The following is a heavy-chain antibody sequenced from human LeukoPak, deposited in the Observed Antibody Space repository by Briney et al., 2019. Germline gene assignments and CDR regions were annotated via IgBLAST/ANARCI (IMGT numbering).Heavy chain of an antibody. V-gene: IGHV4-4*08. CDR2: VRANGEN. Sequence: SETLSLTCTVSGGSINAFYWSWIRQPPGKGLEWIAYVRANGENNYNPSLKRRVAISLDTANSQSSLRLNFVTAADTAIYSCARQPANTAAFDVWGQGTMVTVSS. J-gene: IGHJ3*01. CDR3: ARQPANTAAFDV. D-gene: IGHD5-18*01. CDR1: GGSINAFY.